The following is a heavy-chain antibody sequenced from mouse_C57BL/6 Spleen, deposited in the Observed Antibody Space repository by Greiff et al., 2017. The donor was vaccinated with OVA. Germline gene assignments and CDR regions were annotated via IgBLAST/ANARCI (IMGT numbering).Heavy chain of an antibody. CDR2: INPSTGGT. CDR3: ARRRDSLYYAMDY. Sequence: EVQLQQSGPELVKPGASVKISCKASGYSFTGYYMNWVKQSPEKSLEWIGEINPSTGGTTYNQKFKAKATLTVDKSSSTAYMQLKSLTSEDSAVYYCARRRDSLYYAMDYWGQGTSVTVSS. V-gene: IGHV1-42*01. J-gene: IGHJ4*01. CDR1: GYSFTGYY.